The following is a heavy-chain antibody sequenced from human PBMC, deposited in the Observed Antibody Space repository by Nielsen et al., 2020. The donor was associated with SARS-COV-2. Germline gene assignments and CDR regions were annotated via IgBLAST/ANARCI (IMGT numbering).Heavy chain of an antibody. CDR1: GGSISSNNYY. V-gene: IGHV4-39*07. CDR3: ARLEDYYYYMDV. J-gene: IGHJ6*03. CDR2: LSSRGSA. D-gene: IGHD2-15*01. Sequence: GSLRLSCTVSGGSISSNNYYWVWIRQPPGKGLEWIGSLSSRGSAYYNPSLRNRVTMSADTSKNQFSLRLSSGTAADTAVYYCARLEDYYYYMDVWGKGTTVTVSS.